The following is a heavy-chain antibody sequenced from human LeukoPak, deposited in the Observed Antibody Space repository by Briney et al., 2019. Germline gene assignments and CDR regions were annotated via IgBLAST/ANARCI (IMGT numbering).Heavy chain of an antibody. CDR3: ARQAKYQLLSSNDY. Sequence: VASVKVSCKASGYTFTGYYMHWVRQAPGQGLEWMGWINPNSGGTNYAQKFQGRVTMTRDTSISTAYMELSRLRSDDTAVYYCARQAKYQLLSSNDYWGQGTLVTVSS. D-gene: IGHD2-2*01. CDR2: INPNSGGT. J-gene: IGHJ4*02. V-gene: IGHV1-2*02. CDR1: GYTFTGYY.